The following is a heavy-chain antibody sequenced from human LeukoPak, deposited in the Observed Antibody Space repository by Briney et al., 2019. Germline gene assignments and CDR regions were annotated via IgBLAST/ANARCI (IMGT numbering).Heavy chain of an antibody. Sequence: GASVKVSRKTSGYTFTDNAISWVRQAPGQGLEWMGWINTNTGNPSYAQAFFTGRYVFSLDTSASTAYLQINGLKADDTAVYYCGRDPKLGIRGYTYGYIDHWGQGTLLTVAS. D-gene: IGHD5-18*01. CDR2: INTNTGNP. CDR3: GRDPKLGIRGYTYGYIDH. V-gene: IGHV7-4-1*02. CDR1: GYTFTDNA. J-gene: IGHJ4*02.